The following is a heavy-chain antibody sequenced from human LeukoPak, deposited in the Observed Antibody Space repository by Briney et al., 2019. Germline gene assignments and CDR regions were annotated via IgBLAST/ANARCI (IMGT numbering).Heavy chain of an antibody. J-gene: IGHJ4*02. V-gene: IGHV1-18*01. Sequence: ASVKVSCKASGYTFTSYGISWVRQAPGQGLEWMGWISAYNGNTNYAQKLQGRVTMTTDTSTSTAYMELRSLRSDDTAVYYCARATIFGVVTHYFDYWGQGTLVTVSS. CDR2: ISAYNGNT. D-gene: IGHD3-3*01. CDR3: ARATIFGVVTHYFDY. CDR1: GYTFTSYG.